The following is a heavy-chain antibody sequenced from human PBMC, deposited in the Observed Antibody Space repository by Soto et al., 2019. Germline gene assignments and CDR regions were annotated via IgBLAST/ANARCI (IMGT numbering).Heavy chain of an antibody. V-gene: IGHV5-51*01. D-gene: IGHD3-10*01. Sequence: GGSLRLSCQGSGYSFTIYWIGWVRQMPGKGLEWMGIIYPGDSDTRYSPSFQGQVTISVDKSIRTAYLQWSSLKASDTAMYYCARRGAGRAFEIWGQGTSVTVSS. J-gene: IGHJ6*02. CDR1: GYSFTIYW. CDR2: IYPGDSDT. CDR3: ARRGAGRAFEI.